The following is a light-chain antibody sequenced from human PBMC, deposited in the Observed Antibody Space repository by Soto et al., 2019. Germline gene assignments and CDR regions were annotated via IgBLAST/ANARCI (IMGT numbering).Light chain of an antibody. V-gene: IGKV3-20*01. CDR3: QHYGNSPT. CDR2: GAY. CDR1: QSVRSGY. Sequence: EIVLTQSPGTLSLSPGDGATLSCRASQSVRSGYLAWYQQKPGQAPRLLIYGAYRRAAGIPDRFSGSGSGTDFTLSISRLEPEDFAVYWCQHYGNSPTFGQGTRVQIK. J-gene: IGKJ1*01.